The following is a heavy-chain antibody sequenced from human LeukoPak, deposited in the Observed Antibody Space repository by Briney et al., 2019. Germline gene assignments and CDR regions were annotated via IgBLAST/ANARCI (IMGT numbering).Heavy chain of an antibody. V-gene: IGHV4-38-2*02. CDR3: ARVLDYYGSGTRDFDY. Sequence: SETLSLTCTVSGYSISSGYYWGWIRQPPGKGLEWIGSMYHSGTTSYNPSLKSRVTMSADTSKNQFSLELRSVTAADTAVYYSARVLDYYGSGTRDFDYWGQGTLVTVSS. J-gene: IGHJ4*02. D-gene: IGHD3-10*01. CDR1: GYSISSGYY. CDR2: MYHSGTT.